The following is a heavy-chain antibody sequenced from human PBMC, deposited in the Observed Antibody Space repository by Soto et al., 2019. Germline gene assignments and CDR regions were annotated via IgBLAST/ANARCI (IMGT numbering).Heavy chain of an antibody. J-gene: IGHJ4*02. CDR3: ARGEDIVVVPAARSALFYFDY. Sequence: VQLVESGGGLVQPGGSLRLSCAASGFTFSSYSMNWVRQAPGKGLEWVSYISSSSSTIYYADSVKGRFTISRDNAKNSLYLQMNSLRAEDTAVYYCARGEDIVVVPAARSALFYFDYWGQGTLVTVSS. CDR1: GFTFSSYS. D-gene: IGHD2-2*01. CDR2: ISSSSSTI. V-gene: IGHV3-48*01.